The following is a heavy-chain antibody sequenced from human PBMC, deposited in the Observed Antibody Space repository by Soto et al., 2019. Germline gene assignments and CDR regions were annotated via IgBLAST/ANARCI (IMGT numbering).Heavy chain of an antibody. J-gene: IGHJ3*02. D-gene: IGHD7-27*01. V-gene: IGHV4-4*07. Sequence: SETLSLTCTVSGASIRTYSWSWIRQSARKGLEWIGHMYTNGRTNYIPSLKSRITMSVDTSKNQFSLNLKFVTAADTAVYFCAKDQSGAADIWGQGTMVTVSS. CDR1: GASIRTYS. CDR3: AKDQSGAADI. CDR2: MYTNGRT.